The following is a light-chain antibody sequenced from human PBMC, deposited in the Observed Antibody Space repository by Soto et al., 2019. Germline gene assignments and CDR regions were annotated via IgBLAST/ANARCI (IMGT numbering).Light chain of an antibody. V-gene: IGLV1-51*01. CDR1: NSNIGNNY. Sequence: QSVLTQPPSVSAAPGQKVTISCSGSNSNIGNNYVSWYQQLPGTAPKLLIYDNNKRPSGIPDRFSASKSGTSATLGITGLQTGDEADYYCGTWDSSLSAGVFGGGTKVTVL. J-gene: IGLJ2*01. CDR3: GTWDSSLSAGV. CDR2: DNN.